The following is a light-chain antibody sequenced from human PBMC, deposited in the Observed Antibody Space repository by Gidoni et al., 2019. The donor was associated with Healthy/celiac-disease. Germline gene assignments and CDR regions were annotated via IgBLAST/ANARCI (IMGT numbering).Light chain of an antibody. J-gene: IGKJ3*01. CDR1: QSVSRRY. CDR3: QQYGSSFLFT. Sequence: ETVLPKSPGTLSLSPGERATLACRASQSVSRRYLACYRQKPGQAPRLLIYGASSRATCIPDRFSGSGSGTDFTLTISRLVPDDFAVYYCQQYGSSFLFTFGPGTKVDIK. V-gene: IGKV3-20*01. CDR2: GAS.